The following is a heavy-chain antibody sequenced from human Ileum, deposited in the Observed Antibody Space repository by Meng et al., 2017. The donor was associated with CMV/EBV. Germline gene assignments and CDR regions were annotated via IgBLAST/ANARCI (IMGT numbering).Heavy chain of an antibody. CDR1: SASRAPSD. CDR3: ARGQTVRGFEY. Sequence: QPEPRELARGLWTPADTLGCPVHVQSASRAPSDWSRSRQPAGKGLECIGRCYTGGPTYYNPSLKSRVTMSVDTSKNQFFLNLSSVTAADTAVYYCARGQTVRGFEYWGLGILVTVSS. J-gene: IGHJ4*02. V-gene: IGHV4-4*07. D-gene: IGHD3-10*01. CDR2: CYTGGPT.